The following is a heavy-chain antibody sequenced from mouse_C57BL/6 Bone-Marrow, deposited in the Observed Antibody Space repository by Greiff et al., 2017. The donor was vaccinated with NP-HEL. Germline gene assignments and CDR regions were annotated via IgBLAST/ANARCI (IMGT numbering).Heavy chain of an antibody. CDR3: GGAY. J-gene: IGHJ3*01. Sequence: EVHLVESGGGLVKPGGSLKLSCAASGFTFSDYGMHWVRQAPEKGLEWVAYISRGSSTIYYADTVKGRFTISRDNAKNTLFLQMTSLRSEDTAMYYCGGAYWGQGTLVTVSA. V-gene: IGHV5-17*01. CDR1: GFTFSDYG. CDR2: ISRGSSTI.